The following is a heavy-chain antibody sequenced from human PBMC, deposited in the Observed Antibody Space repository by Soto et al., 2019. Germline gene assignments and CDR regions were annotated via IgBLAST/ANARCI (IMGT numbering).Heavy chain of an antibody. D-gene: IGHD5-18*01. CDR3: AKDVRILLWFLDY. Sequence: GGSLRLSCAASGFTFSSYAMSWVRQALGKGLEWVSSISNSGGSTKYADSVKGRFTISRDNYKNTLYLQMSSLRAEDTAVYYCAKDVRILLWFLDYWGQGTLVTVSS. V-gene: IGHV3-23*01. J-gene: IGHJ4*02. CDR2: ISNSGGST. CDR1: GFTFSSYA.